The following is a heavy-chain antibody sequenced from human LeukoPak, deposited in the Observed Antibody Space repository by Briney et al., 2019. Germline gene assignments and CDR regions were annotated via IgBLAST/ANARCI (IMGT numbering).Heavy chain of an antibody. CDR1: GFTFSSYW. V-gene: IGHV3-74*01. CDR3: ARGELWFGELRSGYYYYGMDV. Sequence: PGGSLRLSCAASGFTFSSYWMHWVRQAPGKGLVWVSRINSDGSSTSYADSVKGRFTISRDNAKNTLYLQMNSLRAEDTAVYYCARGELWFGELRSGYYYYGMDVWSQGTTVTVSS. J-gene: IGHJ6*02. D-gene: IGHD3-10*01. CDR2: INSDGSST.